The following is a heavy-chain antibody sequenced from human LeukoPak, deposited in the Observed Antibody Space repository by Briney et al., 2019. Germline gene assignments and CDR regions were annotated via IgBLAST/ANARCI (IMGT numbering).Heavy chain of an antibody. V-gene: IGHV3-20*04. J-gene: IGHJ6*03. CDR3: ARPYSSSWSYYMDV. D-gene: IGHD6-13*01. CDR2: INWNGGST. CDR1: GFTFDDYG. Sequence: GGSLRLSCAASGFTFDDYGMSWVRQAPGKGLEWVSGINWNGGSTGYADSVKGRFTISRDNAKNSLYLQMNSLRAEDTALYYCARPYSSSWSYYMDVWGKGTTITVSS.